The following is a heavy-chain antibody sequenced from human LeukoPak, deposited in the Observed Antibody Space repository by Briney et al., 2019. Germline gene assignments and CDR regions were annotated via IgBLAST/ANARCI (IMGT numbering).Heavy chain of an antibody. CDR2: ISSSGSTI. D-gene: IGHD3-3*01. CDR1: GFTFSDYY. V-gene: IGHV3-11*01. Sequence: GGSLRLSCAASGFTFSDYYMSWIRQAPGKGLEWVSYISSSGSTIYYADSVKGRFTISRDNAKNSLYLQMNSLRAEDTAVYYCARAPATVLRFLEWFPTFDYWGQGTLVTVSS. CDR3: ARAPATVLRFLEWFPTFDY. J-gene: IGHJ4*02.